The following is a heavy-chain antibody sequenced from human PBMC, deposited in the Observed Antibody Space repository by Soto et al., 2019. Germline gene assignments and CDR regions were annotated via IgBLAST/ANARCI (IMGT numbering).Heavy chain of an antibody. D-gene: IGHD3-3*01. CDR1: GGSIRTFY. J-gene: IGHJ4*02. Sequence: PSETLSLTCTVSGGSIRTFYWSWIRQPPGKGLEWIGYIYYSGSTNYNPSLKSRVTISVDTFKNQFSLKLSSVTAADTAVYYCARSSGYISYWGQGTLVTVSS. V-gene: IGHV4-59*01. CDR2: IYYSGST. CDR3: ARSSGYISY.